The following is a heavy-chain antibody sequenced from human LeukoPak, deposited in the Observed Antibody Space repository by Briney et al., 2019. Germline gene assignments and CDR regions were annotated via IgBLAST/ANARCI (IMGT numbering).Heavy chain of an antibody. J-gene: IGHJ4*02. Sequence: GESLKISCXGSGYSFTSYWIGWGRQMPGKGLEWMGIIYPGDSDTRYSPSFQGQVTISADKSITTAYLQWSSLKASDTATYYCARRQAGYCSGGSCFHFDFWGQGTLVTVSS. CDR3: ARRQAGYCSGGSCFHFDF. D-gene: IGHD2-15*01. CDR2: IYPGDSDT. CDR1: GYSFTSYW. V-gene: IGHV5-51*01.